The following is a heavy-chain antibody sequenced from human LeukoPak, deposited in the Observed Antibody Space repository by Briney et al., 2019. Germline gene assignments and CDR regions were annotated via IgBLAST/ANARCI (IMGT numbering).Heavy chain of an antibody. D-gene: IGHD3-22*01. CDR3: AKQPDSSGFPSFFDY. CDR1: GFTFSNYA. V-gene: IGHV3-23*01. J-gene: IGHJ4*02. Sequence: GGSLRLSCAASGFTFSNYAMTWVRQAPGKGLEWVSSLSDSGGSTYYADSVKGRLTISRDNSKNTLFLQMNSLRAEDTAVYYCAKQPDSSGFPSFFDYWGQGTLVTVSS. CDR2: LSDSGGST.